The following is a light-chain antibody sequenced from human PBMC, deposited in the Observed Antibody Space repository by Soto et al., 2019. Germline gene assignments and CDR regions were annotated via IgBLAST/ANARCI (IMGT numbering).Light chain of an antibody. Sequence: EMVLTQSPGTLYLSPGERATLSCKASQSVSSSYLAWYQQKPGQAPRLLIYGASSRATGIPDRFSGSGSGTDFTLTISRLEPEDFAVYYCQQYETFGQGTKVEIK. J-gene: IGKJ1*01. CDR1: QSVSSSY. CDR2: GAS. CDR3: QQYET. V-gene: IGKV3-20*01.